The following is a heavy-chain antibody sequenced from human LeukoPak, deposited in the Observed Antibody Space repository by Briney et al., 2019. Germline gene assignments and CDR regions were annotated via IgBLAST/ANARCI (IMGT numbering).Heavy chain of an antibody. D-gene: IGHD2-2*02. CDR3: AKEGYCSSTSCYTIDY. J-gene: IGHJ4*02. Sequence: GGSLRLSCAASGFTFSSYGMHWVRQAPGKGLEWVSSISSSSSYIYYADSVKGRFTISRDNSKNTLYLQMNSLRAEDTAVYYCAKEGYCSSTSCYTIDYWGQGTLVTVSS. CDR1: GFTFSSYG. V-gene: IGHV3-21*01. CDR2: ISSSSSYI.